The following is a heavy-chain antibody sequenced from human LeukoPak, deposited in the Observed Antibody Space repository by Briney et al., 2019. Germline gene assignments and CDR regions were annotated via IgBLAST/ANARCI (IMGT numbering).Heavy chain of an antibody. CDR1: GGSISSGSYY. D-gene: IGHD1-26*01. V-gene: IGHV4-61*10. Sequence: PSQTLSLTCTVSGGSISSGSYYWSWIRQPAGKGLEWIGYIYYSGSTNYNPSLKSRVTISVDTSKNQFSLKLSSVTAADTAVYYCARDKGIVGAQGIWGQGTMVTVSS. CDR2: IYYSGST. J-gene: IGHJ3*02. CDR3: ARDKGIVGAQGI.